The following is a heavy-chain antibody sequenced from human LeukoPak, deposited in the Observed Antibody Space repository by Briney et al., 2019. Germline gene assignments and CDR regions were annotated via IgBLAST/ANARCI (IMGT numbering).Heavy chain of an antibody. CDR1: GGSFSGYY. V-gene: IGHV4-34*01. J-gene: IGHJ3*02. Sequence: SETLSLTCAVYGGSFSGYYWSWIRQPPGKGLEWIGEINHSGSTNYNPSLKSRVTISVDTSKNQFSLKLSSVTAADTAVYYCARGPRYFDIWGQGTMLTVSS. D-gene: IGHD3-9*01. CDR3: ARGPRYFDI. CDR2: INHSGST.